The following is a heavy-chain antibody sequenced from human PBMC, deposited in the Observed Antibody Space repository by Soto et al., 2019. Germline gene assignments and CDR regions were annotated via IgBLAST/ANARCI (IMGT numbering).Heavy chain of an antibody. CDR2: INHSGST. D-gene: IGHD2-15*01. J-gene: IGHJ5*02. V-gene: IGHV4-34*01. Sequence: QVQLQQWGAGLLKPSETLSLTCAVYGGSFSGYYWSWIRQPPGKGLEWIGEINHSGSTNYNPSLKSRVTISVDSSKYQFSLKLSSVTAADTAVYYCPIVVVVAATRCFDPWGQGTLVTVSS. CDR1: GGSFSGYY. CDR3: PIVVVVAATRCFDP.